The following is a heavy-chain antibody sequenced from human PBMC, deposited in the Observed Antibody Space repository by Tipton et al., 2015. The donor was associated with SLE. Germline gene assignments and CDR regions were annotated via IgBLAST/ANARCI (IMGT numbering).Heavy chain of an antibody. J-gene: IGHJ4*02. CDR2: IYHSGST. D-gene: IGHD3-3*01. V-gene: IGHV4-61*02. CDR1: GGSISSGSYY. CDR3: ASTYYDFWSGSINGVFDY. Sequence: TLSLTCTVSGGSISSGSYYWSWIRQPAGKGLEWIGRIYHSGSTNYNPSLKSRVTISVDTSKNQFSLKLNSVTAADTAVYYCASTYYDFWSGSINGVFDYWGQGTLVTVSS.